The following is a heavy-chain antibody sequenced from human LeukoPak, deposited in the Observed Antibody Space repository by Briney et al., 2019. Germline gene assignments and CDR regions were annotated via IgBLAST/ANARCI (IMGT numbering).Heavy chain of an antibody. CDR1: GFTFSSYG. J-gene: IGHJ4*02. Sequence: GGSLRLSCAASGFTFSSYGMHWVRQAPGRRLEWVAGIWYDGSNKYYADSVKGRFTISRDNSKNTLYLQMNSLRAEDTAVYYCARDKPPPYYYDSSGIFDYWGQGTLVTVSS. CDR3: ARDKPPPYYYDSSGIFDY. CDR2: IWYDGSNK. D-gene: IGHD3-22*01. V-gene: IGHV3-33*01.